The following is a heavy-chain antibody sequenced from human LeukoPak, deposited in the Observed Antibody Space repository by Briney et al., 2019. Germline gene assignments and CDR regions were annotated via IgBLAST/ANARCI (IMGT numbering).Heavy chain of an antibody. Sequence: GASVKVSCKASGYTFTSYYMHWVRQAPGQGLEWMGIINPSGGSTSYAQKFQGRVTMTRDMSTSTVYMELSSLRSEDTAVYYCAKARPIAAAGNNWFDPWGQGTLVTVSS. V-gene: IGHV1-46*01. CDR3: AKARPIAAAGNNWFDP. CDR1: GYTFTSYY. J-gene: IGHJ5*02. D-gene: IGHD6-13*01. CDR2: INPSGGST.